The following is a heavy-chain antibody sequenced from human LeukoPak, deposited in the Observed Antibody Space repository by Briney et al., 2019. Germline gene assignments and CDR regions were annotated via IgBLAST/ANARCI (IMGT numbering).Heavy chain of an antibody. CDR3: ARVVVTHFDY. Sequence: GGSLRLSCAASGFTFSSYWMHWVRQAPGKGLVCVSRIKSDGSTTTYADSVKGRFTISRDNAKNTLYLQMNSLRAEDTAVYYCARVVVTHFDYWGQGTLVTVSS. CDR2: IKSDGSTT. V-gene: IGHV3-74*01. CDR1: GFTFSSYW. J-gene: IGHJ4*02. D-gene: IGHD2-21*01.